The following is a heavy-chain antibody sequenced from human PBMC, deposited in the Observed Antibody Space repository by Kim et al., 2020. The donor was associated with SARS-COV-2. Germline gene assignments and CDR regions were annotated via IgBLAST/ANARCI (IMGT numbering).Heavy chain of an antibody. Sequence: GGSLRLSCAASGFSFSAYGMNWVRQAPGKGLEWISHINSGGSGIHYADSVKGRFTISRDDVKKSVFLQMNSLRDEDTAVYYCTTDSAGIQDFDSWGQGTPVTASS. CDR2: INSGGSGI. CDR1: GFSFSAYG. J-gene: IGHJ4*02. CDR3: TTDSAGIQDFDS. D-gene: IGHD3-3*02. V-gene: IGHV3-48*02.